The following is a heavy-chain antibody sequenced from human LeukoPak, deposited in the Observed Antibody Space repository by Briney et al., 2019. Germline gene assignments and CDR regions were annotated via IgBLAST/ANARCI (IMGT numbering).Heavy chain of an antibody. CDR1: GGSISSGSYC. CDR2: IHISGST. Sequence: SQTLSLTCTVSGGSISSGSYCWSWIRQPAGKGLEWIGHIHISGSTNYNPSLKSRVTISVDTSKNQFSLKLSSVTAADTAVYYCARLVNYDILTGPNYYYYYYMDVWGKGTTVTISS. D-gene: IGHD3-9*01. J-gene: IGHJ6*03. V-gene: IGHV4-61*09. CDR3: ARLVNYDILTGPNYYYYYYMDV.